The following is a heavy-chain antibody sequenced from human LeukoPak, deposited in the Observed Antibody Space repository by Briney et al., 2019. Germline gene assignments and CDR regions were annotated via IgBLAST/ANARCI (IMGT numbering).Heavy chain of an antibody. CDR3: AKVLTGYCGSTSCPFDS. CDR1: GFTFSIYG. J-gene: IGHJ4*02. D-gene: IGHD2-2*01. Sequence: GGSLRLSCAASGFTFSIYGMQLVRQAPGKGLEWVAYIRYHGSNINYADSVKGRFTISRDNSKDTLFLQMSSLRAKDTAVYYCAKVLTGYCGSTSCPFDSWGQGTLVTVSS. V-gene: IGHV3-30*02. CDR2: IRYHGSNI.